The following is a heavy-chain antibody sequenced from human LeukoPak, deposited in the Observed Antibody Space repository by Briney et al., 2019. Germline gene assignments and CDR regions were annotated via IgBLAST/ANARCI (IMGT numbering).Heavy chain of an antibody. V-gene: IGHV3-23*01. D-gene: IGHD3-22*01. CDR2: ISGSGGST. CDR3: AKMPPSLIGYFDY. Sequence: PAGSLRLTCAASGFTFSSYAMSWVRQAPGKGLEWVSAISGSGGSTYYADPVKGRFTISRDNSKNTLYLQMNSLRAEDTAVYYCAKMPPSLIGYFDYWGQGSLVSVSS. J-gene: IGHJ4*02. CDR1: GFTFSSYA.